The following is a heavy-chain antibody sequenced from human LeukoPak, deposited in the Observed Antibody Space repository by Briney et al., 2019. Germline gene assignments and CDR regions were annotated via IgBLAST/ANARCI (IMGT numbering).Heavy chain of an antibody. CDR1: GFTFSSYW. D-gene: IGHD2-8*01. J-gene: IGHJ3*01. CDR2: INSDGSST. V-gene: IGHV3-74*01. CDR3: ARVQGHPPNGLDV. Sequence: GGTLRLSCAASGFTFSSYWMHWVRQAPGKGLVWVSRINSDGSSTSYADSVKGRFTISRDNAKNTLYLQMNSLRAEDTAVYYCARVQGHPPNGLDVWGQGTMVTVSS.